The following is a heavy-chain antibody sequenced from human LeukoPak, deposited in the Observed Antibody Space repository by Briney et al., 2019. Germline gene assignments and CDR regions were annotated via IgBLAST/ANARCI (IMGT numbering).Heavy chain of an antibody. Sequence: GESLKISCKGSGYSFTTYWISWVRQMPGKGLEWVGRIDPSDSYTNYSPSFQGHVTISVDKSISTAYLQWSSLKASDTAMYYCAREGADVVVPAAIALRGMDVWGKGTTVTVSS. CDR1: GYSFTTYW. V-gene: IGHV5-10-1*01. J-gene: IGHJ6*04. CDR2: IDPSDSYT. D-gene: IGHD2-2*01. CDR3: AREGADVVVPAAIALRGMDV.